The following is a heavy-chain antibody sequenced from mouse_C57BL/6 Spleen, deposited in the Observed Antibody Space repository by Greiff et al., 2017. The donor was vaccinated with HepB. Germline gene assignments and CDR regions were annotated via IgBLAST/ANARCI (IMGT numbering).Heavy chain of an antibody. D-gene: IGHD2-4*01. CDR3: ARVYDYDVAWFAY. Sequence: VQLQQSGPELVKPGASVKIPCKASGYTFTDYNMDWVKQSHGKSLEWIGDINPNNGGTIYNQKFKGKATLTVDKSSSTAYMELRSLTSEDTAVYYCARVYDYDVAWFAYWGQGTLVTVSA. CDR2: INPNNGGT. J-gene: IGHJ3*01. CDR1: GYTFTDYN. V-gene: IGHV1-18*01.